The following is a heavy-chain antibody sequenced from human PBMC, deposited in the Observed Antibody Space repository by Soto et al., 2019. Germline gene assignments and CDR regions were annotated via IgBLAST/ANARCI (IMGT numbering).Heavy chain of an antibody. CDR3: ARGLDSSGFRFDP. CDR2: MNPNSGNT. Sequence: ASVKVSCKASGYTFTSYDINWVRQATGQGLEWMGWMNPNSGNTGYAQKFQGRVTMTRNTSISTAYMELSSLRSDDTAVYYCARGLDSSGFRFDPWGQGTLVTVSS. V-gene: IGHV1-8*01. D-gene: IGHD3-22*01. CDR1: GYTFTSYD. J-gene: IGHJ5*02.